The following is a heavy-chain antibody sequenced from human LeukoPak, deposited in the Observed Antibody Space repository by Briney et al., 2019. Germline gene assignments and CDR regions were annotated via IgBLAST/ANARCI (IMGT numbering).Heavy chain of an antibody. D-gene: IGHD2-2*01. V-gene: IGHV1-8*01. CDR1: GYTFTSYD. CDR3: ARVRILRYCSSTSCYPGGYFDY. Sequence: ASVKVSCKASGYTFTSYDINWVRQATGQGLEWMGWMNPNSGNTGYAQKFQGRVTMTRNASISTAYMELSSLRSEDTAVYYCARVRILRYCSSTSCYPGGYFDYWGQGTPVTVSS. CDR2: MNPNSGNT. J-gene: IGHJ4*02.